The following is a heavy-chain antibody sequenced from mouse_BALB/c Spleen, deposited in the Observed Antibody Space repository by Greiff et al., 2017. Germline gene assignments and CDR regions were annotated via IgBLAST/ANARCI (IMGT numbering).Heavy chain of an antibody. CDR1: GFTFSSYY. CDR2: INSNGGST. CDR3: ARPLDY. V-gene: IGHV5-6-2*01. J-gene: IGHJ2*01. Sequence: EVKLVESGGGLVKLGGSLKLSCAASGFTFSSYYMSWVRQTPEKRLELVAAINSNGGSTYYPDTVKGRFTISRDNARNILYLQMSSLRSEDTAMYYCARPLDYWGQGTTLTVSS.